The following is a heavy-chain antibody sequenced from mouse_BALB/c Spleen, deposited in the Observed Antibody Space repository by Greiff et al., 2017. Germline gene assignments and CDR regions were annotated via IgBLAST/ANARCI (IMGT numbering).Heavy chain of an antibody. CDR1: GFTFTDYY. CDR2: IRNKANGYTT. Sequence: EVMLVESGGGLVQPGGSLRLSCATSGFTFTDYYMSWVRQPPGKALEWLGFIRNKANGYTTEYSASVKGRFTISRDNSQSILYLQMNTLRAEDSATYYCARDMCDYCDYWGQGTTLTVSS. CDR3: ARDMCDYCDY. V-gene: IGHV7-3*02. J-gene: IGHJ2*01.